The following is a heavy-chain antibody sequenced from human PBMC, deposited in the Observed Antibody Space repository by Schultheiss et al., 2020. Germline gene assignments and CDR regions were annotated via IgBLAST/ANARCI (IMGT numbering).Heavy chain of an antibody. CDR3: ARDYGLRRFLEWFPYYYYYGMDV. V-gene: IGHV1-46*01. D-gene: IGHD3-3*01. J-gene: IGHJ6*02. CDR2: INPSGGST. Sequence: ASVKVSCKASGYTFTSYYMHWVRQAPGQGLEWMGIINPSGGSTSYAQKFQGRVTITADESTSTAYMELSSLRSEDTAVYYCARDYGLRRFLEWFPYYYYYGMDVWGQGTTVNVSS. CDR1: GYTFTSYY.